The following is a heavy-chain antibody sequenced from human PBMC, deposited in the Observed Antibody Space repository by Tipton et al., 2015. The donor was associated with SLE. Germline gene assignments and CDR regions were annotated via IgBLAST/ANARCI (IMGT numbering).Heavy chain of an antibody. CDR3: ATNGHGETYEFFTEYLRH. V-gene: IGHV4-38-2*01. Sequence: TLSLTCVVSDYSISSTYYWGWIRQPPGKGLEWIGNIYHTGTTYYIPSLKSRVTISIDTSKNNFSLKMTAVTAADTAVYYCATNGHGETYEFFTEYLRHWGQGTLVTVSS. CDR2: IYHTGTT. D-gene: IGHD5-12*01. J-gene: IGHJ1*01. CDR1: DYSISSTYY.